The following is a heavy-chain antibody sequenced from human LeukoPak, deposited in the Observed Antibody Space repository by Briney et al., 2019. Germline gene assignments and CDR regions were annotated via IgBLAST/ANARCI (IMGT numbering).Heavy chain of an antibody. CDR3: ARGGYYGSGSYSPAKGYFDY. V-gene: IGHV4-39*07. Sequence: SETLSLTCTVSGGSISSSSYYWGWIRQPPGKGLEWIGSIYYSGSTYYNPSLKSRVTISVDTSKNQFSLKLSSVTAADTAVYYCARGGYYGSGSYSPAKGYFDYWGQGTLVTVSS. J-gene: IGHJ4*02. CDR2: IYYSGST. CDR1: GGSISSSSYY. D-gene: IGHD3-10*01.